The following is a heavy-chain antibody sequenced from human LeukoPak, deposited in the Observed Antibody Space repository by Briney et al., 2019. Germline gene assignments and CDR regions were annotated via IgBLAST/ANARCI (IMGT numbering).Heavy chain of an antibody. CDR3: ARGIGSSSILDF. CDR2: ITVGGGVT. J-gene: IGHJ4*02. D-gene: IGHD6-6*01. CDR1: GFTFTDYY. Sequence: GGSLRLSCAAPGFTFTDYYMSWIRQAPGKGLECISYITVGGGVTYYADSVKGRFTVSRDSAKNSQSLHMDSLRVEDTAVYYCARGIGSSSILDFWGQGTLVTVSS. V-gene: IGHV3-11*01.